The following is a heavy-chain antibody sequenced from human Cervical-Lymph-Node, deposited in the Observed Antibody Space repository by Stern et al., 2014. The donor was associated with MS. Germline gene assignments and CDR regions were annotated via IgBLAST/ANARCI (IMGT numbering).Heavy chain of an antibody. V-gene: IGHV5-51*01. J-gene: IGHJ4*02. D-gene: IGHD1-14*01. CDR3: ARQTTAWASDV. CDR1: GFKFSIYW. Sequence: VQLVQSRAELIRPGESLPISCKGSGFKFSIYWIAWVRQMPGKGLEWMGIIYPGDSEARYSPSFQGQVTMSADKSTSTAYLQWSSLNASDTAMYFCARQTTAWASDVWGQGTLVTVSS. CDR2: IYPGDSEA.